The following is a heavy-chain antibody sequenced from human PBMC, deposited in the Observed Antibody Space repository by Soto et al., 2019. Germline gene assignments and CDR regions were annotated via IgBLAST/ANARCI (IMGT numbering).Heavy chain of an antibody. J-gene: IGHJ5*02. D-gene: IGHD6-6*01. Sequence: QVQLQQWGAGLLKPSETLSLTCAVYGGSFSGYYWSWIRQPPGKGLEWIGEINHSGSTNYNPSLKSRVTISVDTSKNQFSLKLSSVTAADTAVYYCARAQISSSPMFDPWGQGTLVTVSS. V-gene: IGHV4-34*01. CDR3: ARAQISSSPMFDP. CDR1: GGSFSGYY. CDR2: INHSGST.